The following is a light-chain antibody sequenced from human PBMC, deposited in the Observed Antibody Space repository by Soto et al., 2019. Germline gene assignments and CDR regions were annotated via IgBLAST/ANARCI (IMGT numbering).Light chain of an antibody. CDR2: KAS. CDR1: QSISCW. J-gene: IGKJ1*01. V-gene: IGKV1-5*03. CDR3: QQYNSYRRT. Sequence: DIQMTQSPSTLSASVGDRVTITCRASQSISCWLAWYQQKPGKAPKLLIYKASSLESGVPSRFSGSGSGTEFTLTISSLQPDDFATYYCQQYNSYRRTFGQGTKVEIK.